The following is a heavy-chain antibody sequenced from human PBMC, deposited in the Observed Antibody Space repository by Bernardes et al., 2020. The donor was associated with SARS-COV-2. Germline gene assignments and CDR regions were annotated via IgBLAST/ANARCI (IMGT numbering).Heavy chain of an antibody. J-gene: IGHJ5*02. CDR2: ISSSSSYI. CDR3: ARDRIIDYYGSGSYPIHWFDP. CDR1: EFTFSRFW. V-gene: IGHV3-21*01. D-gene: IGHD3-10*01. Sequence: GGSLRLSCAASEFTFSRFWMHWVRQVPGKGLVWVSSISSSSSYIYYADSVKGRFTISRDNAKNSLYLQMNSLRAEDTAVYYCARDRIIDYYGSGSYPIHWFDPWGQGTLVTVSS.